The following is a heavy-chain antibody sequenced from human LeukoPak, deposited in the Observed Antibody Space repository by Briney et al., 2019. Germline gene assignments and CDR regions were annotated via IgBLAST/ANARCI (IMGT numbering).Heavy chain of an antibody. CDR1: GFTFSSYA. J-gene: IGHJ2*01. CDR2: ISGSGGST. D-gene: IGHD2-2*01. V-gene: IGHV3-23*01. Sequence: GGSLRLSYADPGFTFSSYAMSWVRQAPGKGLEWVSGISGSGGSTYYADSVKGRFTISRDNSKNTEYLQMNSLRAEDTAVYYSAKDIVVVPGLVGYFDLWGRGTLVTVSS. CDR3: AKDIVVVPGLVGYFDL.